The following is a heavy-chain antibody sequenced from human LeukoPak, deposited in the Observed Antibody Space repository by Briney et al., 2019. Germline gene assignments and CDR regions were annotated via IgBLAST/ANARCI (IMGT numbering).Heavy chain of an antibody. J-gene: IGHJ6*03. CDR3: AGYCDSSGYSMSGYYYYYMDV. D-gene: IGHD3-22*01. V-gene: IGHV3-23*01. CDR2: ISGSGGST. CDR1: GFTFSSYA. Sequence: GGSLRLSCAASGFTFSSYAMSWVRQAPGKGLEWVSAISGSGGSTYYADSVKGRFTISRDNSKNTLYLQMNSLRAEDTAVYYCAGYCDSSGYSMSGYYYYYMDVWGKGTTVTVSS.